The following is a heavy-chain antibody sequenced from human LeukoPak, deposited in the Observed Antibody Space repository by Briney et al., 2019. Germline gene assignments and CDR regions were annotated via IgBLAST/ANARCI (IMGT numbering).Heavy chain of an antibody. CDR1: GGSISSYY. Sequence: PSETLSLTCTVSGGSISSYYWSWIRQPPGKGLEWIGYIYYSGSTNYNPSLKSRATISVDTSKNQFSLKLSSVTAADTAVYYCARVSSTDSGYCLYYFDYWGQGTLITVSS. CDR3: ARVSSTDSGYCLYYFDY. V-gene: IGHV4-59*01. D-gene: IGHD3-22*01. J-gene: IGHJ4*02. CDR2: IYYSGST.